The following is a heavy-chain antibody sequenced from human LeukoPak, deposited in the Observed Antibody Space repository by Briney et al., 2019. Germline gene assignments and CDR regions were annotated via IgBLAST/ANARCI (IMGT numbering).Heavy chain of an antibody. CDR1: GYTLTELS. D-gene: IGHD2-15*01. J-gene: IGHJ4*02. CDR2: FDPEDGET. V-gene: IGHV1-24*01. Sequence: ASVKVSCKVSGYTLTELSMHWVRQAPGKGLEWMGGFDPEDGETIYAQKFQGRVTMTEDTSTDTAYMELSSLRSEDTAVYYCATVSFCSGGSCYSMGYDYWGQGTLVTVSS. CDR3: ATVSFCSGGSCYSMGYDY.